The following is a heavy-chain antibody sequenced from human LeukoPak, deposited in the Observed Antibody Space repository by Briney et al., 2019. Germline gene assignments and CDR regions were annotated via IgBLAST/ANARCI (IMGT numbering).Heavy chain of an antibody. CDR1: GYTFTDYY. Sequence: ASMKVSCKVSGYTFTDYYMHWVQQAPGKGLEWVGLVDPADGKTIYAEKFQGRVTITADTSTDTAYMELSSLRSEDTAVYYCATASIDWGQGTLVTVSS. CDR3: ATASID. J-gene: IGHJ4*02. D-gene: IGHD6-6*01. CDR2: VDPADGKT. V-gene: IGHV1-69-2*01.